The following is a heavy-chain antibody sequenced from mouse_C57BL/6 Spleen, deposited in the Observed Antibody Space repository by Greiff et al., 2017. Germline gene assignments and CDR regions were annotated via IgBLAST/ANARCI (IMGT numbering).Heavy chain of an antibody. D-gene: IGHD2-1*01. Sequence: QVQLQQSGAELVRPGTSVKVSCKASGYAFTNYLIEWVKQRPGQGLEWIGQIYPGDGDTNYNGKFKGKATLTADKSSSTAYMQLSSLTSEDSAVYFCARGGGNLYAMDYWGQGTSVTVSS. CDR1: GYAFTNYL. J-gene: IGHJ4*01. CDR2: IYPGDGDT. V-gene: IGHV1-54*01. CDR3: ARGGGNLYAMDY.